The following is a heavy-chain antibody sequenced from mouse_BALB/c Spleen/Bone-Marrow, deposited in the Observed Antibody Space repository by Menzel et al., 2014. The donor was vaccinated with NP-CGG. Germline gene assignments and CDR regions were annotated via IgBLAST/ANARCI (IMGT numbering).Heavy chain of an antibody. CDR2: INPSTGYT. CDR3: ARRAYGGSYGFAY. D-gene: IGHD1-1*01. CDR1: GYTFXSYW. J-gene: IGHJ3*01. Sequence: VQVVESGAELAKPGASVKMSCKASGYTFXSYWMHWVKQRPGQGLEWIGYINPSTGYTEYNQKFKDKATLTADKSSSTAYMQLSSLTSEDSAVYYCARRAYGGSYGFAYWGQGTLVTVSA. V-gene: IGHV1-7*01.